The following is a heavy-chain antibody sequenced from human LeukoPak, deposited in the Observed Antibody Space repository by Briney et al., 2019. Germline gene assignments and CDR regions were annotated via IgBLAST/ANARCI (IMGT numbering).Heavy chain of an antibody. V-gene: IGHV3-53*01. Sequence: GGSLRLSCAASGFTVSSNYMSWVRQAPGKGLEWVSVIYSGGSTYYADSVKGRFTISRDNSKNTLYLQMNSLRAEDTAVYYCARDSRGYNYGHFDYWGQGTLVTVSS. CDR1: GFTVSSNY. D-gene: IGHD5-18*01. J-gene: IGHJ4*02. CDR3: ARDSRGYNYGHFDY. CDR2: IYSGGST.